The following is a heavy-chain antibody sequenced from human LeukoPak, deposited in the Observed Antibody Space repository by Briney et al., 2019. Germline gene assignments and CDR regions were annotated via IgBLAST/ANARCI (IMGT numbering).Heavy chain of an antibody. CDR1: GFTFSSYW. V-gene: IGHV3-48*04. D-gene: IGHD2-15*01. Sequence: QSGGSLRLSCAASGFTFSSYWMSWVRQAPGKGLEWVSYISSSGSTIYYADSVKGRFTISRDNAKNSLYLQMNSLRAEDTAVYYCAKGVGYCSGGSCQQFDYWGQGTLVTVSS. J-gene: IGHJ4*02. CDR3: AKGVGYCSGGSCQQFDY. CDR2: ISSSGSTI.